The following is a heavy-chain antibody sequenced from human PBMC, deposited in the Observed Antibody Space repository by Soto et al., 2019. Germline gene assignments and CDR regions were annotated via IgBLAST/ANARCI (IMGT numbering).Heavy chain of an antibody. CDR1: GYKFTTYF. CDR2: IHPSGDT. J-gene: IGHJ1*01. V-gene: IGHV1-46*01. Sequence: AAVKVSCKASGYKFTTYFIHWVRQAPGQGLEWMGMIHPSGDTGYAQKFRGRVTMTIDTSTTTAYMELRNLTSEDTAVYFSVRGYCTTSSYSGDFQFWGQGTLVTVSS. CDR3: VRGYCTTSSYSGDFQF. D-gene: IGHD2-15*01.